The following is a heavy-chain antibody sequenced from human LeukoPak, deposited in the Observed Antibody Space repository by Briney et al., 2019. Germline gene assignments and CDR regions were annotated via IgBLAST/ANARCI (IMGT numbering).Heavy chain of an antibody. V-gene: IGHV3-21*01. D-gene: IGHD3-22*01. J-gene: IGHJ3*02. CDR3: VGSYDSSGYYHDAFDI. Sequence: PGGSLRLSCAASGFSFSSYTMNWVRQAPGKGLEWVSSISSSSSYIYYADSVKGRFTISRDNAKNSLYLQMNSLRAEDTAVYYCVGSYDSSGYYHDAFDIWGQGTMVTVSS. CDR1: GFSFSSYT. CDR2: ISSSSSYI.